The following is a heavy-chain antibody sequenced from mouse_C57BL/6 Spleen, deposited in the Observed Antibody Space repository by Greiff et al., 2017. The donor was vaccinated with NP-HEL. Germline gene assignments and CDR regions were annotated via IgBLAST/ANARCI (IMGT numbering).Heavy chain of an antibody. CDR3: TRSHDSHWYFDV. Sequence: VQLVESGAELVRPGASVTLSCKASGYTFTDYEMHWVKQTPVHGLEWIGAIDPETGGTAYNQKFKGKAILTADKSSSTAYMELRSLTSEDSAVYYCTRSHDSHWYFDVWGTGTTVTVSS. CDR1: GYTFTDYE. V-gene: IGHV1-15*01. CDR2: IDPETGGT. J-gene: IGHJ1*03. D-gene: IGHD2-4*01.